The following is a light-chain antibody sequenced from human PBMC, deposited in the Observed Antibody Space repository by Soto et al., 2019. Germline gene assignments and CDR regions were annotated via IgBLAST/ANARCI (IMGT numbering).Light chain of an antibody. J-gene: IGKJ4*01. Sequence: DIVMTQSPDSLAVSLGERATINCKSSQSVFYSSNNKNYLAWYQQKQGQPPKLLIYWASTRESGVPDRFSGSGSGTDFTLTISSLQAEDVAVYYCQQYYSPPLTFGGGTKVEIK. CDR2: WAS. CDR1: QSVFYSSNNKNY. V-gene: IGKV4-1*01. CDR3: QQYYSPPLT.